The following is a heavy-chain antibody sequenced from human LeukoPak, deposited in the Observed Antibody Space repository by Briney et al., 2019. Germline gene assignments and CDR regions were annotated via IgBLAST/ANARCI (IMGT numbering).Heavy chain of an antibody. J-gene: IGHJ4*02. CDR1: GFTFSNAW. CDR3: TTEVYSSGWYFY. D-gene: IGHD6-19*01. V-gene: IGHV3-15*01. Sequence: PGGSLRLSCAASGFTFSNAWMSWVRQAPGKGLEWVGRIKSKTDGGTTDYAAPVKGRFTISRDDSKSTLYLQMNSLKTEDTAVYYCTTEVYSSGWYFYWGQGTLVTVSS. CDR2: IKSKTDGGTT.